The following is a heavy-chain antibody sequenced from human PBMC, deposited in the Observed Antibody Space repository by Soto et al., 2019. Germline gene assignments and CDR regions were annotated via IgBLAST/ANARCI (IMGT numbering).Heavy chain of an antibody. V-gene: IGHV4-30-2*02. CDR1: GGSISSGGYS. J-gene: IGHJ3*02. Sequence: SETLSLTCAVSGGSISSGGYSWSWIRQPPGKGLEWIGYIYHSGSTYYNPSLKSRVTISVDRSKNQFSLKLSSVTAADTAVYYCARRVVVTAIPFQWAFDIWGQGTMVTVSS. D-gene: IGHD2-21*02. CDR2: IYHSGST. CDR3: ARRVVVTAIPFQWAFDI.